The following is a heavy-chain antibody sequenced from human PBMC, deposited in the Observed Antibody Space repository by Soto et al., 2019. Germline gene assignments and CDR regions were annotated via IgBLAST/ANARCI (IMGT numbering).Heavy chain of an antibody. Sequence: SETLSLTCAVYGGSFSGHSWTWIRQSPGKGLEWIGDINHSGRVNYSPSLKSRVTISLDTSKNQFSLTLSAVTAADTAMYYCARGGWALRYFDWLPHYYYYGMDVWGQGTTVTVS. V-gene: IGHV4-34*01. CDR1: GGSFSGHS. D-gene: IGHD3-9*01. J-gene: IGHJ6*02. CDR3: ARGGWALRYFDWLPHYYYYGMDV. CDR2: INHSGRV.